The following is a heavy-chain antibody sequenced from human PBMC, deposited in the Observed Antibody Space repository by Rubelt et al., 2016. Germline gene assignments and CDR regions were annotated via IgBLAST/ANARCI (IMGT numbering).Heavy chain of an antibody. CDR1: GFIFNTYS. CDR2: ISSSSRTI. V-gene: IGHV3-48*04. J-gene: IGHJ6*03. CDR3: ARGKYSMDV. Sequence: EVQLVESGGDLVQPGGSLRLSCAASGFIFNTYSMDWVRQAPGKGLEWVSFISSSSRTIYYADSVKGQFTISRDNAKNSLYLQMNSLRAEETAVDFCARGKYSMDVWGKGTTVTVSS.